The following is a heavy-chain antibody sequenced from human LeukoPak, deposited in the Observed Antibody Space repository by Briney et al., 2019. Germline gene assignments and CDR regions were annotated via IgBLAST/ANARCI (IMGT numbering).Heavy chain of an antibody. CDR1: GYTFTNYG. CDR2: ISAYNGDT. D-gene: IGHD3-9*01. Sequence: ASVNVSCKASGYTFTNYGISWVRQAPGQGLEWMAWISAYNGDTNYSQKFQRRVTLTTDTSASTAYMELRSLRSDDTAVYYCARGTYDILTAPGGFDPWGQGTLVTVSS. V-gene: IGHV1-18*01. CDR3: ARGTYDILTAPGGFDP. J-gene: IGHJ5*02.